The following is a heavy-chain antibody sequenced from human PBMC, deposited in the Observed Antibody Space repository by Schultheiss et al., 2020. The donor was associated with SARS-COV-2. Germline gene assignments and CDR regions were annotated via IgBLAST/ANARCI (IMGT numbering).Heavy chain of an antibody. J-gene: IGHJ2*01. Sequence: TCAVSGGSISSSNWWSWVRQPPGKGLEWIGEIYHSGSTNYNPSLKSRVTISVDKSKNQFSLKLSSVTAADTAVYYCARVLSPSSSTVVTLYWYFDLWGRGTLVTVSS. CDR2: IYHSGST. V-gene: IGHV4-4*02. CDR3: ARVLSPSSSTVVTLYWYFDL. D-gene: IGHD4-23*01. CDR1: GGSISSSNW.